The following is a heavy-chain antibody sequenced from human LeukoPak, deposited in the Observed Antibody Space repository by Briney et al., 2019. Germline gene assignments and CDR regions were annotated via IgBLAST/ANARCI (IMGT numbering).Heavy chain of an antibody. CDR1: GFSFSSYA. CDR2: ISHDGGST. CDR3: VKVKCYFDN. V-gene: IGHV3-23*01. Sequence: GGSLRLSCAASGFSFSSYAMSWVRQAPGKGLEWVSHISHDGGSTYYADSVKGRFTISRDNSKITLYLQISSLKDENTAIYYCVKVKCYFDNWGQGTLVTVSS. J-gene: IGHJ4*02.